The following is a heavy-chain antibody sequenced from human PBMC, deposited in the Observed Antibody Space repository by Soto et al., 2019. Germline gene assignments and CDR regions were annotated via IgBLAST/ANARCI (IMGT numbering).Heavy chain of an antibody. Sequence: QVQLQQWGAGLLKPSETLSLTCAVYGGSFSGYYWSWIRQPPGKGLEWIGEINHSGSTNYNPSLKSRVTISVDTSKNQFSLKLSSVTAADTAVYYCARRYYGSGSYYIYYYYMDVWGKGTTVTVSS. V-gene: IGHV4-34*01. J-gene: IGHJ6*03. CDR2: INHSGST. D-gene: IGHD3-10*01. CDR1: GGSFSGYY. CDR3: ARRYYGSGSYYIYYYYMDV.